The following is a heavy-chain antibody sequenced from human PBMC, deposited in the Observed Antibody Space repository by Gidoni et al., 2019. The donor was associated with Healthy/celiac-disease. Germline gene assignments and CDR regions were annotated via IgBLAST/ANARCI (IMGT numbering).Heavy chain of an antibody. V-gene: IGHV5-51*03. CDR1: GYSFTIYW. D-gene: IGHD5-12*01. Sequence: VQLVQSGAEVKTPGDSLKISCTGSGYSFTIYWIGWVRQMPGKGLEGMGIIYPGDYDTRYSPSFQGKVTISADKSISTAYLQWSSLKASDTAMYYCARFPRVATIEGYYYGMDVWGQGTTVTVSS. CDR3: ARFPRVATIEGYYYGMDV. CDR2: IYPGDYDT. J-gene: IGHJ6*02.